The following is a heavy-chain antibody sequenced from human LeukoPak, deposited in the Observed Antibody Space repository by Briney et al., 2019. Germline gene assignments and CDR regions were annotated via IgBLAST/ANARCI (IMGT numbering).Heavy chain of an antibody. D-gene: IGHD2-15*01. CDR2: INPNSGGT. CDR3: ARVGARRACSGGSCYTY. J-gene: IGHJ4*02. V-gene: IGHV1-2*02. Sequence: ASVKVSCKASGYTFTGYYMHWVRQAPGQGLEWMGWINPNSGGTNYAQKFQGRVTMTRDTSISTAYMELSRLRSDDTAVYYCARVGARRACSGGSCYTYWAMGTRVSV. CDR1: GYTFTGYY.